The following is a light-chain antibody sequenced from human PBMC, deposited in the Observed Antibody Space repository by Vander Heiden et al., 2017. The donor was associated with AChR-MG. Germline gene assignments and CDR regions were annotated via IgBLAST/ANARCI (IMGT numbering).Light chain of an antibody. Sequence: QSALTQPASVSGSPGQSITISCTGTSSDVGGYNYVSWYQQHPGKAPKLMIYDVSNRLSGVSNRFSGSKSGNTASLTISGLQAEDEADYYCSSYTSSSTKVFGGGTKLTGL. J-gene: IGLJ3*02. CDR1: SSDVGGYNY. V-gene: IGLV2-14*03. CDR3: SSYTSSSTKV. CDR2: DVS.